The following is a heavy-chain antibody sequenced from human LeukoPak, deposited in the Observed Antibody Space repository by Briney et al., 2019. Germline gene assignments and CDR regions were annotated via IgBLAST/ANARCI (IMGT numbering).Heavy chain of an antibody. CDR3: ARDNYYGSGSYNTYYYYYYMDV. Sequence: SETLSLTCTVSGGSISSYYWSWIRQPPGKGLEWIGNIYYSGSTNYNPSLKSRVTISVDTSKNQFSLKLSSVTAADTAVYYCARDNYYGSGSYNTYYYYYYMDVWGKGTTVTISS. J-gene: IGHJ6*03. CDR2: IYYSGST. D-gene: IGHD3-10*01. V-gene: IGHV4-59*01. CDR1: GGSISSYY.